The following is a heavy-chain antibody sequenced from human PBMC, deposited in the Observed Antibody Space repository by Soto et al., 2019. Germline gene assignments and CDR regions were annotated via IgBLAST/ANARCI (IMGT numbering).Heavy chain of an antibody. J-gene: IGHJ4*02. CDR2: INHSGST. D-gene: IGHD2-15*01. Sequence: QVQLQQWGAGLLKPSETLSLTCAVYGGSFSGYYWSWIRQPPGKGLEWIGEINHSGSTNYNPSLKIRVTMSVDTSKNQFSLKLSSVTAADTAVYYCARRRDIVVVVAATPFDYWGQGTLVTVSS. V-gene: IGHV4-34*01. CDR1: GGSFSGYY. CDR3: ARRRDIVVVVAATPFDY.